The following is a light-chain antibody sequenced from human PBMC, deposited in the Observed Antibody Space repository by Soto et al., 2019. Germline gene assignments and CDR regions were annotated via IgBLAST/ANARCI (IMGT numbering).Light chain of an antibody. CDR2: ANS. V-gene: IGLV1-40*01. Sequence: QSVLTQPPSGSGAPGQRVIVSCTGSTSNIGAGYDVHWYQQLPGTSPKLLIFANSNRPSGVPDRFSASRSDSSASLTITGLQAEDEADYYCQSYDTSLSGTYVFGSGTKVTVL. CDR1: TSNIGAGYD. CDR3: QSYDTSLSGTYV. J-gene: IGLJ1*01.